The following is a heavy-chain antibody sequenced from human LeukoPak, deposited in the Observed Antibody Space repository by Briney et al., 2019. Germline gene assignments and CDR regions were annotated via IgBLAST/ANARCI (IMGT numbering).Heavy chain of an antibody. Sequence: EASVKVSCKASGYTFTDYYIHWVRQAPGQGLGWMGWINPDNGGTNYAQKFQSRVTMTRDTSIRTVYMDLSRLRSDDTAVFYCTREARVGNWFDPWGQGTQVTVSS. D-gene: IGHD2-2*01. CDR2: INPDNGGT. CDR3: TREARVGNWFDP. J-gene: IGHJ5*02. CDR1: GYTFTDYY. V-gene: IGHV1-2*02.